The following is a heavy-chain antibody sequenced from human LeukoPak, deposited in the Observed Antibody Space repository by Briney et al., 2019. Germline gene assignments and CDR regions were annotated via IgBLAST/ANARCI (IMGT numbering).Heavy chain of an antibody. D-gene: IGHD1-7*01. V-gene: IGHV3-21*01. CDR3: ARGQENYGYTFDY. CDR2: ISSSSSYI. J-gene: IGHJ4*02. Sequence: PGGSLRLSCTASGFTFSNYAMSWVRQAPGKGLEWVSSISSSSSYIYYADSVKGRFTISRDNAKNSLYLQMNSLRAEDTAVYYCARGQENYGYTFDYWGQGTLVTVSS. CDR1: GFTFSNYA.